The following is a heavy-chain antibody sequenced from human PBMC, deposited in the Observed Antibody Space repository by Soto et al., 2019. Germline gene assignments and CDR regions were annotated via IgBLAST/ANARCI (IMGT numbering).Heavy chain of an antibody. CDR2: ISSNNDYT. J-gene: IGHJ6*04. Sequence: QVQLVQSGPEVKKPGASVKVSCKASGYSFTTYGLSWVRQAPGHGLEWMGWISSNNDYTDYAQKFQGRVTMTTDTATRTAYREMRSLRSDDTAVYYCAREGFSAGLGRYSYGFSPPRYDGMDVWGKGTTVTVSS. CDR1: GYSFTTYG. V-gene: IGHV1-18*01. CDR3: AREGFSAGLGRYSYGFSPPRYDGMDV. D-gene: IGHD5-18*01.